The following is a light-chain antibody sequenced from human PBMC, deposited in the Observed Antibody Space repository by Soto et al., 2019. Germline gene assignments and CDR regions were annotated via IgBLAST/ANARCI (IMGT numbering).Light chain of an antibody. V-gene: IGLV2-11*01. CDR2: DVS. J-gene: IGLJ1*01. Sequence: LTQHRSVSASHGHSFAISCTGTSSAVGGYNYVSWYQQHPGKAPKVMIYDVSKRPSGVPDRFSGSKSGNTASLTISGLQAEDEADYYCCSYAGGPYVFGTGTKVTVL. CDR1: SSAVGGYNY. CDR3: CSYAGGPYV.